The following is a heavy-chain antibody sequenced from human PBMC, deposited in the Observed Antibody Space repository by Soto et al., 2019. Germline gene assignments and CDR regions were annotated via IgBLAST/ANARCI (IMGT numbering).Heavy chain of an antibody. D-gene: IGHD3-16*02. CDR1: GFTFSSYG. J-gene: IGHJ4*02. CDR3: ARDPSDYVWGSYRYETYFDY. V-gene: IGHV3-33*01. CDR2: IWYDGSNK. Sequence: PGGSLRLSCAAPGFTFSSYGMHWVRQAPGKGLEWVAVIWYDGSNKYYADSVKSRFTISRDNSKNTLYLQMNSLRAEDTAVYYCARDPSDYVWGSYRYETYFDYWGQGTLVTVSS.